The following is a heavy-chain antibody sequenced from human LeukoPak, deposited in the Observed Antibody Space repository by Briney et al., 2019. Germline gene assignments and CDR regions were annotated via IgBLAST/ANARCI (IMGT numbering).Heavy chain of an antibody. Sequence: PSVKVSRKASGYKFTDDYMHWVRQAPRPGCEFVGWINPDSGFTNYAEMSEDRVTMTRDTSKRTAHVAVRRVTSDDTGVYYCAPTAKAYTSWWKVWGQGTLVTVSS. CDR1: GYKFTDDY. J-gene: IGHJ4*02. CDR3: APTAKAYTSWWKV. CDR2: INPDSGFT. V-gene: IGHV1-2*02. D-gene: IGHD3-16*01.